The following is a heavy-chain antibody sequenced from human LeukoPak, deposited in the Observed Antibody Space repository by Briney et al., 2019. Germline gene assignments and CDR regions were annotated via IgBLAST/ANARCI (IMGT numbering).Heavy chain of an antibody. D-gene: IGHD4-11*01. CDR1: GGSICSGSYY. CDR2: IYTSGST. V-gene: IGHV4-61*02. J-gene: IGHJ6*03. CDR3: ARLKSTVTTRGLVYYMDV. Sequence: SQTLSLTCTVSGGSICSGSYYWSWIRQPAGKGLEWIGRIYTSGSTNYNPSLKSRVTISVDTSKNQFSLKLSSVTAADTAVYYCARLKSTVTTRGLVYYMDVWGKGTTVTVSS.